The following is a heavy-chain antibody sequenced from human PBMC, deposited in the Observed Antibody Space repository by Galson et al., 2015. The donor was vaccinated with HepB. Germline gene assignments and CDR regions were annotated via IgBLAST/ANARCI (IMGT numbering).Heavy chain of an antibody. CDR3: ATGDEAAAGQPIHFDY. D-gene: IGHD6-13*01. V-gene: IGHV3-30-3*01. CDR1: GFTFSHYA. J-gene: IGHJ4*02. Sequence: SLRLSCAASGFTFSHYAMHWVRQAPGKGLEWVALTSSDGYNKYYADSVKGRFTISRDNSRNTLYLQVNSLRAEDTAVYYCATGDEAAAGQPIHFDYWGQGTLVTVSS. CDR2: TSSDGYNK.